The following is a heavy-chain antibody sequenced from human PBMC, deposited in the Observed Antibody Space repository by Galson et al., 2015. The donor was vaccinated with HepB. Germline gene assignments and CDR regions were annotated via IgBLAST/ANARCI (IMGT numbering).Heavy chain of an antibody. D-gene: IGHD1-1*01. Sequence: SLRLSCAASGFTFSSYSMNWVRQAPGKGLEWVSYISSSSSTIYYADSVKGRFTISRDNAKNSLYLQMNSLRAEDTAVYYCARVNATGTWVGFDYWGQGTLVTVSS. CDR2: ISSSSSTI. CDR3: ARVNATGTWVGFDY. J-gene: IGHJ4*02. V-gene: IGHV3-48*01. CDR1: GFTFSSYS.